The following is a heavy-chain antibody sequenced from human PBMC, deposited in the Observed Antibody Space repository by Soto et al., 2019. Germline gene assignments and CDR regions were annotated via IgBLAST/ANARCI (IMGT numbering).Heavy chain of an antibody. J-gene: IGHJ4*02. D-gene: IGHD6-25*01. V-gene: IGHV4-31*03. CDR2: ISYSGST. Sequence: QVQLESSGPGLVKPSQTLSLTCTVSGGSISSVGYFWTWIRQHPAKGLEWIGHISYSGSTYFIPSLRSRLSISVDTFKNPFSLNLTSVTVADTALYYGARLNSGWHQTFDSWGQGTLVTVSS. CDR3: ARLNSGWHQTFDS. CDR1: GGSISSVGYF.